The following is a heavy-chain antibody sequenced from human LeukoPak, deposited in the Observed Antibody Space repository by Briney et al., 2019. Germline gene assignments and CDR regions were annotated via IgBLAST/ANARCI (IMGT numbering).Heavy chain of an antibody. D-gene: IGHD6-19*01. CDR3: ARDPTIAVAVPDY. V-gene: IGHV3-33*01. CDR1: GFTFSRYG. CDR2: IWYDGSNK. Sequence: GRSLRLSCAASGFTFSRYGMHWVRQAPGKGLEWVAVIWYDGSNKYYADSVKGRFTISRDNSKNTLYLQMNSLRAEDTAVYYCARDPTIAVAVPDYWGQGTLVTVSS. J-gene: IGHJ4*02.